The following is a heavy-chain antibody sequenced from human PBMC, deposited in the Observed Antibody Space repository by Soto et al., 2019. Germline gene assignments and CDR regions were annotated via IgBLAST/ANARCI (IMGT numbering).Heavy chain of an antibody. Sequence: GGSLRLSCAASGFTFSSYSMNWVRQAPGKGLEWVSYISSSSSTIYYADSVKGRFTISRDNAKNSLYLQMNSLRAEDTAVYYCARKNDYSNYVGAFDIWGQGTMVTVSS. CDR2: ISSSSSTI. J-gene: IGHJ3*02. CDR1: GFTFSSYS. CDR3: ARKNDYSNYVGAFDI. D-gene: IGHD4-4*01. V-gene: IGHV3-48*04.